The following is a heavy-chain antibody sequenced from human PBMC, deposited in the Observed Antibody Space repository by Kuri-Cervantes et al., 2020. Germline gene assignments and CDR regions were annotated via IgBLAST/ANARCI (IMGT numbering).Heavy chain of an antibody. J-gene: IGHJ3*02. Sequence: GGSLRLSCAVSGFTFSDYYMSWIRQAPGGGLEYISYMSSSGSTKYYADSVKGRFTISRDNAKNLLYLQMNSLRAEDTALYYCAKDRGAVAGFAFDIWGQGTMVTVSS. CDR1: GFTFSDYY. CDR3: AKDRGAVAGFAFDI. CDR2: MSSSGSTK. D-gene: IGHD6-19*01. V-gene: IGHV3-11*01.